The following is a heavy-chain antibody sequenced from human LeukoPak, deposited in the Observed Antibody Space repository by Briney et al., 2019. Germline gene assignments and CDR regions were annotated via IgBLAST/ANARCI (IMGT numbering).Heavy chain of an antibody. J-gene: IGHJ4*02. CDR2: IYYSGST. CDR3: ASEDLAAAGHFDY. Sequence: PSETLSLTCTVSGGSISSYYWSWIRQPPGKGLEWIGYIYYSGSTNYNPSLKSRVTISVDTSKNQFSLKLSSVTAADTAVYYCASEDLAAAGHFDYWGQGTLVTVSS. V-gene: IGHV4-59*01. CDR1: GGSISSYY. D-gene: IGHD6-13*01.